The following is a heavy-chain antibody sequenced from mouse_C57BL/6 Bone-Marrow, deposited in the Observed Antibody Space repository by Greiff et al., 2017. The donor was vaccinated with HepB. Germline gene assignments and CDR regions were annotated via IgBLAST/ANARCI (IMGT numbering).Heavy chain of an antibody. J-gene: IGHJ2*01. D-gene: IGHD1-1*01. CDR1: GYAFSSSW. CDR2: IYPGDGDT. Sequence: VKLMESGPELVKPGASVKISCKASGYAFSSSWMNWVKQRPGKGLEWIGRIYPGDGDTNYNGKFKGKATLTADKSSSTAYMQLSSLTSEDSAVYICLYDGSSYYFDYWGQGTTLTVSS. CDR3: LYDGSSYYFDY. V-gene: IGHV1-82*01.